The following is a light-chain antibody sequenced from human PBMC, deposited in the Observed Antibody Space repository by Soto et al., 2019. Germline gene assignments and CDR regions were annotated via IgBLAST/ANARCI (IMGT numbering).Light chain of an antibody. CDR1: QSISTY. Sequence: DIQMTQSPSSLSAYVGDRVIITCRASQSISTYLNWYQQKPGKAPKLLIYKASSLESGVPSRFSGSGSGTEFTLTISSLQPDDFATYYCQQYNSYPYTFGQGTKLEIK. CDR3: QQYNSYPYT. CDR2: KAS. J-gene: IGKJ2*01. V-gene: IGKV1-5*03.